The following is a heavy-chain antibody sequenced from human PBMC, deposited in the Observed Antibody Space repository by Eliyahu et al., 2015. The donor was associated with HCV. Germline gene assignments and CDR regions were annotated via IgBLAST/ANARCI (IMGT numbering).Heavy chain of an antibody. CDR2: IKQDGSEK. J-gene: IGHJ3*02. CDR1: GFIFSSYW. D-gene: IGHD5-24*01. CDR3: ARGAEMRRWLQFAFDI. Sequence: EVQLVESGGGLVQPGGSLRLSCAAXGFIFSSYWMSWVRQAPGKGLEWVANIKQDGSEKYYVDSVKGRFTISRDNAKNSLYLQMNSLRAEDTAVYYCARGAEMRRWLQFAFDIWGQGTMVTVSS. V-gene: IGHV3-7*03.